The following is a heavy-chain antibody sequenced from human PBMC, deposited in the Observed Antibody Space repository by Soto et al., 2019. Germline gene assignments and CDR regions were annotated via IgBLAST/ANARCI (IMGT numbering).Heavy chain of an antibody. D-gene: IGHD6-19*01. Sequence: GGSLRLSCAASGFTVSSNYMSWVRQAPGKGLEWVSVIYSGGSTYYADSVKGRFTISRDNSKNTLYLQMNSLRAEDTAVYYCARAPSSGWYVNYWGQGTLVTVSS. V-gene: IGHV3-66*01. CDR1: GFTVSSNY. CDR2: IYSGGST. CDR3: ARAPSSGWYVNY. J-gene: IGHJ4*02.